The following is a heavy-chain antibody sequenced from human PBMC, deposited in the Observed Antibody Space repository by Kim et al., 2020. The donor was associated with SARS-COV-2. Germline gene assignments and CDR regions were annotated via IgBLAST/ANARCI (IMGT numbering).Heavy chain of an antibody. CDR3: ARDLPYSSSWERRFDP. J-gene: IGHJ5*02. V-gene: IGHV1-69*13. Sequence: SVKVSCKASGCTFSSYAISWVRQAPGQGLEWMGGIIPIFGTANYAQKFQGRVTITADESTSTAYMELSSLRSEDTAVYYCARDLPYSSSWERRFDPWGQGAPVTVSP. CDR2: IIPIFGTA. D-gene: IGHD6-13*01. CDR1: GCTFSSYA.